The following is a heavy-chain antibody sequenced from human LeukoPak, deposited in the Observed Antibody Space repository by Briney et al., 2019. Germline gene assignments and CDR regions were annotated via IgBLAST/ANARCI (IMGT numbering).Heavy chain of an antibody. Sequence: ASVKVSCKASGYTFTSYGISWVRQAPGQRLEWMGWINAGNGNTKYSQKFQGRVTITRGTSASTAYMELSSLRSEDTAVYYCARGGNKLNSGYSSSWYGWFDPWGQGTLVTVSS. CDR1: GYTFTSYG. V-gene: IGHV1-3*01. J-gene: IGHJ5*02. D-gene: IGHD6-13*01. CDR2: INAGNGNT. CDR3: ARGGNKLNSGYSSSWYGWFDP.